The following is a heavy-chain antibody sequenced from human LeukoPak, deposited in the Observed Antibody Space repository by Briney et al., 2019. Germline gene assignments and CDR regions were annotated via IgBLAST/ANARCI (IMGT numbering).Heavy chain of an antibody. CDR3: ARYGSGSYYYYYYMDV. J-gene: IGHJ6*03. CDR2: IYTSGST. D-gene: IGHD3-10*01. Sequence: SETLSLTCTVSGGSISSYYWSWIRQPAGKGLEWIGRIYTSGSTNYNPSLKSRVTISVDTSKNQFSLKLSSVTTADTAVYYCARYGSGSYYYYYYMDVWGKGTTVTISS. CDR1: GGSISSYY. V-gene: IGHV4-4*07.